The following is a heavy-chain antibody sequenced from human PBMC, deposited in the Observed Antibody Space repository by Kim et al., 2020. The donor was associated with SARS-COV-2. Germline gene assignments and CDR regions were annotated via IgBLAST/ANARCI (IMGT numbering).Heavy chain of an antibody. J-gene: IGHJ4*02. Sequence: RYSPSFQGQVTISADKSISTAYLQWNSLKASDTAMYYCARHEVGGGNTYWGQGTLVTVSS. V-gene: IGHV5-51*01. D-gene: IGHD2-15*01. CDR3: ARHEVGGGNTY.